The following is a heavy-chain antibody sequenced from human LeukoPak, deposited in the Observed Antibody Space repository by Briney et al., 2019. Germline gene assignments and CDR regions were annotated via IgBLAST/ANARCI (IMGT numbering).Heavy chain of an antibody. CDR1: GYTFTGYY. CDR3: ARDRAGIAALPYYFDY. J-gene: IGHJ4*02. D-gene: IGHD6-6*01. CDR2: INPNSGGT. Sequence: ASVKVSCKASGYTFTGYYMHWVRQAPGQGLEWMGWINPNSGGTNYAQKFQGRVTMTRDTSISTAYMELSSLRSEDTAVYYCARDRAGIAALPYYFDYWGQGTLVTVSS. V-gene: IGHV1-2*02.